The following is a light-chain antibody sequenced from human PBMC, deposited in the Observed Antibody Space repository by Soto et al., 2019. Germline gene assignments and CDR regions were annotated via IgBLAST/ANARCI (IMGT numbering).Light chain of an antibody. J-gene: IGKJ1*01. Sequence: IVLTHSPATLSLSPWERATLSCRASQSVSSYLAWYQQKPGQAPRLLIYDASNRATGIPARFSGSGSGTDFTLTVSRLEPEDFAVYYCQQYGSSGTFGQGTKVDIK. V-gene: IGKV3-11*01. CDR1: QSVSSY. CDR2: DAS. CDR3: QQYGSSGT.